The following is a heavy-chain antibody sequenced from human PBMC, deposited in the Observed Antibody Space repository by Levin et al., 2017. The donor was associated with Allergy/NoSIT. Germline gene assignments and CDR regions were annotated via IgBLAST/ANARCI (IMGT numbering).Heavy chain of an antibody. Sequence: SETLSLTCTVSGGSISSGGYYWSWIRQHPGKGLEWIGYIYYSGSTYYNPSLKSRVTISVDTSKNQFSLKLSSVTAADTAVYYCAREVRDGYYYDSSGYNNWFEPWGQGTLVTVSA. V-gene: IGHV4-31*03. D-gene: IGHD3-22*01. CDR2: IYYSGST. CDR1: GGSISSGGYY. J-gene: IGHJ5*02. CDR3: AREVRDGYYYDSSGYNNWFEP.